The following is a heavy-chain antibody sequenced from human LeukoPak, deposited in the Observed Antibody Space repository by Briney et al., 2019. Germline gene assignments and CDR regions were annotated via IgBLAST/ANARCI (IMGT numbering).Heavy chain of an antibody. CDR3: ARARWSSTGWFLGY. J-gene: IGHJ4*02. V-gene: IGHV3-74*01. Sequence: GGSLRLSCAASGFTFSSYWMHWVRQAPGKGLVWVSRVNPQGSGTSYTDSVKGRFTVSRDNAKDALHLRMDNLRVEDTAVYYCARARWSSTGWFLGYWGQGTLVTVSS. CDR2: VNPQGSGT. CDR1: GFTFSSYW. D-gene: IGHD6-19*01.